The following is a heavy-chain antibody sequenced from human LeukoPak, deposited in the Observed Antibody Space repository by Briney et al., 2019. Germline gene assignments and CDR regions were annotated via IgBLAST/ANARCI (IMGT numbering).Heavy chain of an antibody. D-gene: IGHD3-22*01. J-gene: IGHJ4*02. Sequence: SETLSLTCAVYGGSFSGYYWSWIRQPPGKGLEWIGEINHSGSTNYNPSLKSRVTISVDTSKNQFSLKLSSVTAADTAVYYCARDYVGGDSSGYPDYWGQGTLVTVSS. CDR2: INHSGST. V-gene: IGHV4-34*01. CDR3: ARDYVGGDSSGYPDY. CDR1: GGSFSGYY.